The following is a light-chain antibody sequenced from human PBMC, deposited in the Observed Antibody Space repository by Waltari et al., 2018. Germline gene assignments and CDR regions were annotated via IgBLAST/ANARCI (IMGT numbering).Light chain of an antibody. CDR1: RSNIGRST. CDR3: VAWDDSLSVRV. V-gene: IGLV1-47*01. Sequence: QSVVTQPPSASGTPGQSGTISCSGTRSNIGRSTVSWFQKLPGAAPKVLIYRNRQRPSGVPDRFSGSKSGTSASLAISGLRSEDEGDYYCVAWDDSLSVRVFGGGTTVTVL. J-gene: IGLJ3*02. CDR2: RNR.